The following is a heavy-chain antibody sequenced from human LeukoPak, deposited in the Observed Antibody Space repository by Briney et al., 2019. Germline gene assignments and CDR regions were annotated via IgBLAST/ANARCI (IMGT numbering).Heavy chain of an antibody. V-gene: IGHV1-69*06. CDR2: IIPIFCTA. CDR1: GGTFSSYA. CDR3: ASGAHDGYRPYSSGWYGSRPLDP. Sequence: SVKVSCKASGGTFSSYAISWVRQAPGQGLEWMGGIIPIFCTANYAQKFQGRVTITADKSTSTAYMELSRLRSEDTAVYYCASGAHDGYRPYSSGWYGSRPLDPWGQGTLVTVSS. D-gene: IGHD6-19*01. J-gene: IGHJ5*02.